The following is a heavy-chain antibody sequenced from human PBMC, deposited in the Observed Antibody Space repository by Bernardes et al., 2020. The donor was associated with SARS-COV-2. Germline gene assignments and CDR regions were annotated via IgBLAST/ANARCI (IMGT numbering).Heavy chain of an antibody. J-gene: IGHJ4*02. CDR1: GFTVSSYG. Sequence: GGSLRLSCAASGFTVSSYGMHWVRQAPGKGLEWVAVISYDGSNKYYADSVKGRFTISRDNSKNTLYLQMNSLRAEDTAVYYCAREKKAGTMVRGVTVDYWGQGTLVTVSS. CDR2: ISYDGSNK. CDR3: AREKKAGTMVRGVTVDY. V-gene: IGHV3-30*03. D-gene: IGHD3-10*01.